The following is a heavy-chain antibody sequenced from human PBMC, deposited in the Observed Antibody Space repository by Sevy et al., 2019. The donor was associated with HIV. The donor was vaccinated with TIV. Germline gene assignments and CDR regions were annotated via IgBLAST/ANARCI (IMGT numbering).Heavy chain of an antibody. CDR3: AREGCTKPHDY. D-gene: IGHD2-8*01. CDR1: GFTFSKYS. CDR2: FSFGCGRI. Sequence: GGSLRLSCAASGFTFSKYSMSWVCQAPGKGLEWVSTFSFGCGRINYADSVKGRFTISRDDSKNTLYLQMNSLRAEDTAVYYCAREGCTKPHDYWGQGTLVTVSS. V-gene: IGHV3-23*01. J-gene: IGHJ4*02.